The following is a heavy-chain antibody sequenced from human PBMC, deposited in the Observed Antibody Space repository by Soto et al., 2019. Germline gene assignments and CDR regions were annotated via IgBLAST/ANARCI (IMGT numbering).Heavy chain of an antibody. CDR3: ARRALRVTMVRGVSINGGWFDP. V-gene: IGHV4-39*01. Sequence: SETLSLTCTVSGGSISSSSYYWGWIRQPPGKGLEWIGSIYYSGSTYYNPSLKSRVTISVDTSKNQFSLKLSSVTAADTAVYYCARRALRVTMVRGVSINGGWFDPWGQGTLVTVSS. J-gene: IGHJ5*02. CDR1: GGSISSSSYY. D-gene: IGHD3-10*01. CDR2: IYYSGST.